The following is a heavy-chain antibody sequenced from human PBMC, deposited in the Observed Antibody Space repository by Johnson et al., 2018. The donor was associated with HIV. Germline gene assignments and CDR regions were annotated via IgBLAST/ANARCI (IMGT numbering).Heavy chain of an antibody. J-gene: IGHJ3*02. CDR1: GFTFSSYG. CDR3: ARAISPRYGGNSQEAFDI. V-gene: IGHV3-30*02. Sequence: QVQLVESGGGLVQPGGSLRLSCAASGFTFSSYGMHWVRQAPGKGLEWVAFIRYDGSNKYYADSVKGRFTISRDNSKNTLYLQMNSLRAEDTAVYYCARAISPRYGGNSQEAFDIWGQGTMVTVSS. D-gene: IGHD4-23*01. CDR2: IRYDGSNK.